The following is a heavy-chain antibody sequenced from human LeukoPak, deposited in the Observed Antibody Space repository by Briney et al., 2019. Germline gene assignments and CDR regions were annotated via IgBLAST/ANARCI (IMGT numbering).Heavy chain of an antibody. J-gene: IGHJ5*01. V-gene: IGHV3-7*01. CDR2: IKQDGSEI. CDR1: GFTFSSYA. D-gene: IGHD2-15*01. Sequence: GGSLRLSCAASGFTFSSYAMSWVRQAPGKGLEWVANIKQDGSEIYSGGSLKGRFTISRDNTKNSLYLQMNSLRGEDTAVYYCARDIDWLDCWGQGTLVTVSS. CDR3: ARDIDWLDC.